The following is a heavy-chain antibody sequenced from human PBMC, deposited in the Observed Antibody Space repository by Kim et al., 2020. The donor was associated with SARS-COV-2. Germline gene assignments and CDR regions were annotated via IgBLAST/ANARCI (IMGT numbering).Heavy chain of an antibody. CDR1: GFTFSSSW. CDR3: SRFDY. Sequence: GGSLRLSCAASGFTFSSSWMTWVRQAPGKGLEWVAYIKYDGSEKYYVDSVKGRFTISRDNAQNSLYLEMNSLRAEDTAVYYCSRFDYWGQGILVTVSS. J-gene: IGHJ4*02. CDR2: IKYDGSEK. V-gene: IGHV3-7*01.